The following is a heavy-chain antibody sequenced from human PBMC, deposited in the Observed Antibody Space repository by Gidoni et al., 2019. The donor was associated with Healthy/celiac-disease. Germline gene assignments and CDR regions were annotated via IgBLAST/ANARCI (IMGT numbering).Heavy chain of an antibody. V-gene: IGHV1-24*01. D-gene: IGHD3-10*01. CDR1: GYTLTELS. J-gene: IGHJ4*02. Sequence: QVQLVQSGAEVKKPGASVKVSCKVSGYTLTELSMHWVRQAPGKGLEWMGGFDPEDGDTIYAQKFQGRVTMTEDTSTDTAYMELSSLRSEDTAVYYCATGAMVRGVIIPEFGYWGQGTLVTVSS. CDR2: FDPEDGDT. CDR3: ATGAMVRGVIIPEFGY.